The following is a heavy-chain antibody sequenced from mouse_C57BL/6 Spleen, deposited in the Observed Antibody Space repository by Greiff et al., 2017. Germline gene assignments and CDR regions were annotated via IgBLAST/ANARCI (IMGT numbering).Heavy chain of an antibody. CDR3: ARWGDVPRAYAMDY. CDR1: GYTFTSYW. CDR2: IDPSDSET. V-gene: IGHV1-52*01. J-gene: IGHJ4*01. D-gene: IGHD5-1*01. Sequence: QVQLKQPGAELVRPGSSVKLSCKASGYTFTSYWMHWVKQRPIQGLEWIGNIDPSDSETHYNQKFKDKATLTVDKSSSTAYMQLSSLTSEDSAVYYCARWGDVPRAYAMDYWGQGTSVTVSS.